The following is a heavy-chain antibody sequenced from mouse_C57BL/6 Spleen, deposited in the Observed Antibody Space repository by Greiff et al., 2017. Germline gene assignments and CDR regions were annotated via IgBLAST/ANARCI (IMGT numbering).Heavy chain of an antibody. CDR3: ARYGSRSYWYFDV. J-gene: IGHJ1*03. CDR1: GFTFSSYA. Sequence: EVKLVESGGGLVKPGGSLKLSCAASGFTFSSYAMSWVRQTPEKRLEWVATISAGGSYTYYPDNVKGRFTISRDNAKNNLFLQMSHLKSEDTAMYYCARYGSRSYWYFDVWGTGTTVTVSS. D-gene: IGHD1-1*01. V-gene: IGHV5-4*03. CDR2: ISAGGSYT.